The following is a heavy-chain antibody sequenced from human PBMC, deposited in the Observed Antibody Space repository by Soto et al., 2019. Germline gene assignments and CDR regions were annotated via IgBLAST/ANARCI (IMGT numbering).Heavy chain of an antibody. CDR2: ISAYNGNT. V-gene: IGHV1-18*01. CDR3: ASTEDYYGSGSYRVAFDI. J-gene: IGHJ3*02. CDR1: GYTFTSYG. D-gene: IGHD3-10*01. Sequence: QVQLVQSGAEVKKPGASVKVSCKASGYTFTSYGISWVRQAPGQGLEWMGWISAYNGNTNYAQKLQGRVTMTTDTSTSTAYMELRSLRSDDTAVYYCASTEDYYGSGSYRVAFDIWGQGPMVTVSS.